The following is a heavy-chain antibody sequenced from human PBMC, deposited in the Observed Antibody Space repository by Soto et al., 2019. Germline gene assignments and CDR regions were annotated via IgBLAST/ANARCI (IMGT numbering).Heavy chain of an antibody. CDR2: ISGSGGST. V-gene: IGHV3-23*01. D-gene: IGHD3-3*01. Sequence: EVQLLESGGGLVQPGGSLRLSCAASRFTFSTYAMTWVRQAPGKGLEWVSGISGSGGSTYYADSVKGRFTISRDNSKNTLYLQMNSLRAEDTAVYYCAKRPLATVFGVAGNRFDPWGQGTLVTVSS. CDR1: RFTFSTYA. J-gene: IGHJ5*02. CDR3: AKRPLATVFGVAGNRFDP.